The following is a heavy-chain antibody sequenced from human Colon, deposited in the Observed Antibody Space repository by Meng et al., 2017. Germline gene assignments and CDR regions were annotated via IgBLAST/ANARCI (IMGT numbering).Heavy chain of an antibody. D-gene: IGHD5-12*01. Sequence: QGQLQEWGAGLLKPSEPRALTCAVYGGSFSGYYWSWIRQPPGKGLEWIGEINHSGSTNYNPSLKSRVTISVDTSKNQFSLKLSSVTAADTAVYYCARGRYSGYLPWGQGTLVTVSS. V-gene: IGHV4-34*01. J-gene: IGHJ5*02. CDR1: GGSFSGYY. CDR2: INHSGST. CDR3: ARGRYSGYLP.